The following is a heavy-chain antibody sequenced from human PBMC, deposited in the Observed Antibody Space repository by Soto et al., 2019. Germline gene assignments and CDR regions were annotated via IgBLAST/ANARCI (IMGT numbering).Heavy chain of an antibody. Sequence: QVQLVESGGGLVKPGGSLRLSCAASGFTFSDYYMSWIRQAPGKGLERVSYISSSSSYTNYADSVKGRFTISRDNAKNSLYLQMNSLRAEDTAVYYCAREQRIAGAGFDPWGQGTLVTVSS. CDR3: AREQRIAGAGFDP. D-gene: IGHD1-26*01. V-gene: IGHV3-11*06. CDR2: ISSSSSYT. J-gene: IGHJ5*02. CDR1: GFTFSDYY.